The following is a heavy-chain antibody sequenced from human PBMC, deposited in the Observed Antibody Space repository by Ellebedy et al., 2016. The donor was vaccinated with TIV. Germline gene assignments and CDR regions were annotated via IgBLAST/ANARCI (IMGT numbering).Heavy chain of an antibody. V-gene: IGHV4-39*07. CDR1: GGSISSSSYY. Sequence: SETLSLXXTVSGGSISSSSYYWGWIRQPPGKGLEWIGSIYYSGSTYYNPSLKSRVTISVDTSKNQFSLKLSSVTAADTAVYYCARVMVRGVVSGAVDYWGQGTLVTVSS. J-gene: IGHJ4*02. CDR2: IYYSGST. D-gene: IGHD3-10*01. CDR3: ARVMVRGVVSGAVDY.